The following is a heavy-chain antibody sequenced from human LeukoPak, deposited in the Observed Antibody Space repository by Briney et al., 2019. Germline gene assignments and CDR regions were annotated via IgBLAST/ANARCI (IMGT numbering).Heavy chain of an antibody. V-gene: IGHV1-58*02. J-gene: IGHJ4*02. D-gene: IGHD3-16*02. CDR2: IVVGSGNA. CDR1: GFAFINSA. Sequence: SVKVSCKASGFAFINSAMQWVRQARGQRLEWIGWIVVGSGNAHYAQRFHERVTITRDMSTSTAYMELSSLRSDDTAVYYCAADPTYVWGIYRSGVEYWGQGTLVTVSS. CDR3: AADPTYVWGIYRSGVEY.